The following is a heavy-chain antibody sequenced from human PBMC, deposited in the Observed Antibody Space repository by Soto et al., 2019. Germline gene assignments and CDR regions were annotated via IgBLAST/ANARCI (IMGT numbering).Heavy chain of an antibody. V-gene: IGHV3-23*01. Sequence: GGSLRLSCAASGFTFSSYAMSWVRQAPGKGLECVSAISGSGGSTYYADSVKGRFTISRDNSKNTLYLQMNSLRAEDTAVYYCAKDEGSGWYPGYYYYGMDVWGQGTTVTVSS. D-gene: IGHD6-19*01. CDR1: GFTFSSYA. J-gene: IGHJ6*02. CDR3: AKDEGSGWYPGYYYYGMDV. CDR2: ISGSGGST.